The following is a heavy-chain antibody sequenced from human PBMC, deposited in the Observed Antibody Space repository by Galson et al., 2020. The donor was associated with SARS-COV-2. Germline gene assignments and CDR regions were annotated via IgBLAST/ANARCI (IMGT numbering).Heavy chain of an antibody. CDR3: ALSISRSGRGWYDP. CDR1: GGSIIKGDHF. CDR2: IFYSGST. V-gene: IGHV4-31*03. Sequence: SETLSITCTVSGGSIIKGDHFWTWIRPHPGKGLEWIGYIFYSGSTYYNPSLKSRVSMSVDTSKNQFSLKVNSVTAADTAIYYCALSISRSGRGWYDPWGQGTLVTVSS. D-gene: IGHD2-15*01. J-gene: IGHJ5*02.